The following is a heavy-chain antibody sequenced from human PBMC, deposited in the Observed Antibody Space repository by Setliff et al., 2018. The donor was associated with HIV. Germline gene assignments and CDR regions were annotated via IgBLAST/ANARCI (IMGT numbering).Heavy chain of an antibody. Sequence: SETLSLTCTVSAGSIRSIDYFWGWIRQPPGKGLGWLGIIGNIYYGGTTYYNPSLKGRITISVFTSSQQLSLTLTSVTPTDTAVYYCARLRAAGTVHYFDPWGQGTQVTVSS. D-gene: IGHD6-13*01. CDR3: ARLRAAGTVHYFDP. J-gene: IGHJ5*02. CDR2: IYYGGTT. CDR1: AGSIRSIDYF. V-gene: IGHV4-39*01.